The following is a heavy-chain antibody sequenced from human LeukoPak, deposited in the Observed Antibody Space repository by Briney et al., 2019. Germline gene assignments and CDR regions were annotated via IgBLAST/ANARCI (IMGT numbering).Heavy chain of an antibody. CDR2: ISYSGST. D-gene: IGHD1-26*01. J-gene: IGHJ5*02. V-gene: IGHV4-39*01. CDR3: ARLHNVGFDP. CDR1: GDSISSDTYY. Sequence: SETLSLTCTVSGDSISSDTYYWGWIRQPPGKGLEWIGSISYSGSTYYNPSLKSRVTISRDTSKNQFSLKLTSVTATETAVYYCARLHNVGFDPWGLGTLVIVSS.